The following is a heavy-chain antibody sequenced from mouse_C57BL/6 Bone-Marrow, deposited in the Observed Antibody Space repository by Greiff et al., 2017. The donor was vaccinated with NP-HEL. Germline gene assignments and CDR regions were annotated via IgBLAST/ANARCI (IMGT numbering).Heavy chain of an antibody. D-gene: IGHD1-1*01. V-gene: IGHV1-9*01. CDR3: ARRFPYYYGSSYCYFDY. Sequence: QVQLQQSGAELMKPGASVKLSCKATGYTFTGYWIEWVKQRPGHGLEWIGEILPGSGSTNYNEKFKGKATFTADTSSNTAYMQLSSLTTEDSAICYCARRFPYYYGSSYCYFDYWGQGATLTVSS. CDR2: ILPGSGST. CDR1: GYTFTGYW. J-gene: IGHJ2*01.